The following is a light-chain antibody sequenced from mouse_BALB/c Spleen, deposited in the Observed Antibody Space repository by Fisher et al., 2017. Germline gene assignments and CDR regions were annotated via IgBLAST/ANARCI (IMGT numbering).Light chain of an antibody. CDR1: ESVDSYGNSF. J-gene: IGKJ2*01. V-gene: IGKV3-10*01. Sequence: IVITQSPASLAVSLGQRATIPCRASESVDSYGNSFMHWYQQKPGQPPKLLIYLASNLESGVPARFSGSGSRTDFTLTIDPVEADDAATYYCQQNNEDPYTFGGGTKLEIK. CDR2: LAS. CDR3: QQNNEDPYT.